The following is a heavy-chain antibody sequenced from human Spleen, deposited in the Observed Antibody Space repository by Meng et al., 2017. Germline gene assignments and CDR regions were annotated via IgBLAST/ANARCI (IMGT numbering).Heavy chain of an antibody. CDR1: CGSFSGYY. J-gene: IGHJ4*02. Sequence: QVQLTQGGAGRLKPTDPLSRICAVYCGSFSGYYWSWIRQPPGKGLEWIGEINHSGSTNYNTSLKSRVTISVDTSKNQFSLKLSSVTAADTAVYYCARGPHRRWTDYWGQGTLVTVSS. D-gene: IGHD5-24*01. CDR3: ARGPHRRWTDY. CDR2: INHSGST. V-gene: IGHV4-34*01.